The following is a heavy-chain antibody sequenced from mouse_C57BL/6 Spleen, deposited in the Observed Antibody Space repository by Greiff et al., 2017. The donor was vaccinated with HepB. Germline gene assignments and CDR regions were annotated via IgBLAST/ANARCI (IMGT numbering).Heavy chain of an antibody. CDR2: IDPSDSET. J-gene: IGHJ1*03. CDR3: ARDYGSSLYWYFDV. CDR1: GYTFTSYW. Sequence: VQLQQPGAELVRPGSSVKLSCKASGYTFTSYWMHWVKQRPIQGLEWIGNIDPSDSETHYNQKFKDKATLTVDKSSSTAYMQLSSLTSEDSAVYYCARDYGSSLYWYFDVWGTGTTVTVSS. V-gene: IGHV1-52*01. D-gene: IGHD1-1*01.